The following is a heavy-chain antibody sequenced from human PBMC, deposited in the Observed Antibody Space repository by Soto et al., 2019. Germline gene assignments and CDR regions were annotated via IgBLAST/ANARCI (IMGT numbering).Heavy chain of an antibody. V-gene: IGHV3-33*01. CDR1: GFTFSSYG. Sequence: GGSLRLSCAASGFTFSSYGMHWVRQAPGKGLEWVAVIWYDGSNKYYADSVKGRFTISRDNSKNTLYLQMNSLRAEDTAVYYCARGTYCSGRSCLDAFDIWGQGTMVTVSS. D-gene: IGHD2-15*01. CDR3: ARGTYCSGRSCLDAFDI. CDR2: IWYDGSNK. J-gene: IGHJ3*02.